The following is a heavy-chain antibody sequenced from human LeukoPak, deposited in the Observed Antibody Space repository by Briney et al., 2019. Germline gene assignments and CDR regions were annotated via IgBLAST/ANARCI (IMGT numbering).Heavy chain of an antibody. CDR1: GFTFSYYW. V-gene: IGHV3-74*01. J-gene: IGHJ4*02. CDR3: ARDDGFYSDSSFQDY. D-gene: IGHD2/OR15-2a*01. Sequence: PGGSLRLSCAASGFTFSYYWMHWVRQAPGKGLVSVSRISDDGSRTTYADSVKGRFAISRDNAKNTLYLLMNSLRAEDTAVYYCARDDGFYSDSSFQDYWGQGTLVTVSS. CDR2: ISDDGSRT.